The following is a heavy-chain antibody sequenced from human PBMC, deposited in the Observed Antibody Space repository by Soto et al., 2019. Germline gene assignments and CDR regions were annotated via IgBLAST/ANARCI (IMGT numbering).Heavy chain of an antibody. V-gene: IGHV3-7*01. CDR3: ARGRHNSGDYPNFVDY. CDR1: GFEFSAYW. J-gene: IGHJ4*02. D-gene: IGHD5-12*01. Sequence: EVQLMESGGGLVQPGGSLRVSCAASGFEFSAYWMTWVRQAPGKGLEWVDNIKKDGREKYYGDSVRGRFSVVRDSAQNAVFRQMNSLKCEDTGVYYCARGRHNSGDYPNFVDYWVEGTVVTVSS. CDR2: IKKDGREK.